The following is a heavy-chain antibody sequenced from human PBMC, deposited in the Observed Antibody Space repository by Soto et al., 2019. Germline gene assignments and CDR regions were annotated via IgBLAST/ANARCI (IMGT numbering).Heavy chain of an antibody. Sequence: EVQLLESGGGLVQPGGSLRLSCAASGFTFSSYAMSWVRQAPGKGLEWVSGISGSGGSTYYADSVKGRFTISRDNSKNTLYLQMNTLRDEDTAVYYWAKRGVLEWLLGGYFDYWGQGTLVTVSS. V-gene: IGHV3-23*01. J-gene: IGHJ4*02. D-gene: IGHD3-3*01. CDR3: AKRGVLEWLLGGYFDY. CDR2: ISGSGGST. CDR1: GFTFSSYA.